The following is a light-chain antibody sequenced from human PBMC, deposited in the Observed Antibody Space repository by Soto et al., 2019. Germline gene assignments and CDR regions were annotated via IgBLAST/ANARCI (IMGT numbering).Light chain of an antibody. CDR2: SNN. J-gene: IGLJ1*01. Sequence: QSVLTQPPSASGTPGQRVTISCSGSSSNIGSNSVNWYQQLPGTAPKLLIYSNNHRPSGVPDRFSGSKSGTSASLAISGLQSGDEADYYCAAWDDSLNGHVFGTGTKLTVL. CDR1: SSNIGSNS. CDR3: AAWDDSLNGHV. V-gene: IGLV1-44*01.